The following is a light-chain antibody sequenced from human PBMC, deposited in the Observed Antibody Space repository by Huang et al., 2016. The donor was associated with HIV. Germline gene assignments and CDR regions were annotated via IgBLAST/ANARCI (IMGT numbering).Light chain of an antibody. CDR3: QQYGSSPYT. CDR2: GTS. CDR1: QSVSSNY. Sequence: EIVLTQSPGTLSLSPGERPTLSCRASQSVSSNYLAWYQQKPGQAPRLLNYGTSSRATGIPDRFSGSGSGTDFTLTISRLEPEDFAVYYCQQYGSSPYTFGQGTKLEI. J-gene: IGKJ2*01. V-gene: IGKV3-20*01.